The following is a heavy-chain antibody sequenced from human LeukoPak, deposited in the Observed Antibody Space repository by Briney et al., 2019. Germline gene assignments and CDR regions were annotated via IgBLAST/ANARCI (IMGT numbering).Heavy chain of an antibody. Sequence: PSETLSLTCAVYGGSFSGYYWSWIRQPPGKGLEWIGEINHSGSTNYNPSLKSRVTISVDTSKNQFSLKLSSVTAADTAVYYCARAPPPVIAVAGRASWFDPWGQGTLVTVSS. CDR3: ARAPPPVIAVAGRASWFDP. J-gene: IGHJ5*02. CDR2: INHSGST. V-gene: IGHV4-34*01. D-gene: IGHD6-19*01. CDR1: GGSFSGYY.